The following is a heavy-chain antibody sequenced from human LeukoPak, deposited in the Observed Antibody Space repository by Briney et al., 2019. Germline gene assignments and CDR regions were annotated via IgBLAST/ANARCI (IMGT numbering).Heavy chain of an antibody. CDR2: IVVGSGNT. D-gene: IGHD1/OR15-1a*01. CDR3: AAGTSYDAFDI. CDR1: GFTFTSSA. Sequence: SVKVSCKASGFTFTSSAVQWVRQARGQRLEWIGWIVVGSGNTNYAQKFQVRVTITRDMSTSTAYMELSGLRSEDTAVYYCAAGTSYDAFDIWGQGTMVTVSS. V-gene: IGHV1-58*01. J-gene: IGHJ3*02.